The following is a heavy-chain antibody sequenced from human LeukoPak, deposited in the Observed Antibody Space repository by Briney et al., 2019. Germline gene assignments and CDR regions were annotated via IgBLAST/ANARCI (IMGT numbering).Heavy chain of an antibody. J-gene: IGHJ5*02. CDR3: ATPYDYVWGSYRYRGFWFDP. Sequence: ASVKVSCKVSGYTLTELSMHWVRQAPGKGLEWMGGFDPEDGETIYAQKFQGRVTMTEDTSTDTAYMELSSLRSEDTAVYYCATPYDYVWGSYRYRGFWFDPWGQGTLVTVSS. D-gene: IGHD3-16*02. CDR2: FDPEDGET. CDR1: GYTLTELS. V-gene: IGHV1-24*01.